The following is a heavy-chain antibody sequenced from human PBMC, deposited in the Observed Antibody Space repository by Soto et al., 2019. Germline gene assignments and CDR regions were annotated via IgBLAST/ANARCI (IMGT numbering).Heavy chain of an antibody. CDR2: MFYSGLT. J-gene: IGHJ6*02. D-gene: IGHD2-15*01. Sequence: SETLSLTCSVSGYSVTSSDYYWAWIRQPPGKGLEWIGSMFYSGLTYYNPSLKSRVTLSVDTSKNQFSVRLNSVTAADTAVYYCARLSVSLSGPYGIHVWGQGTTVTVSS. CDR3: ARLSVSLSGPYGIHV. V-gene: IGHV4-39*01. CDR1: GYSVTSSDYY.